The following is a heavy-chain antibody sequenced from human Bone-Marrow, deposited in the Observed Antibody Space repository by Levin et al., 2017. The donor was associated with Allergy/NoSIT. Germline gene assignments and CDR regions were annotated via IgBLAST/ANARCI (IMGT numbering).Heavy chain of an antibody. CDR2: ISYTGSAT. J-gene: IGHJ4*02. CDR1: GFTFSSYS. Sequence: PGGSLRLSCVTSGFTFSSYSMIWVRQAPGKGLEWISYISYTGSATHYADSVTGRFTISRDNAQNSLHLQMNSLRVEDTAVYYCSRENWGFTGYDSLWGQGTRVTVSS. CDR3: SRENWGFTGYDSL. D-gene: IGHD7-27*01. V-gene: IGHV3-48*03.